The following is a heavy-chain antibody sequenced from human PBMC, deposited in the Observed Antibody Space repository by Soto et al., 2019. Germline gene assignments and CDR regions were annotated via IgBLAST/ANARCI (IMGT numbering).Heavy chain of an antibody. D-gene: IGHD3-22*01. CDR3: AKSLYYYDRNREGAFDA. J-gene: IGHJ3*01. CDR1: GFTFNYYV. CDR2: MSDNG. Sequence: EVQLLESGGGFVQPGGSLRLSCKASGFTFNYYVMSWVRQAPGKGLEWVSPMSDNGDSVKGRFTISRDNSKNTLYLQMTSLRAEDTAVYYCAKSLYYYDRNREGAFDAWGHGTEVIVSS. V-gene: IGHV3-23*01.